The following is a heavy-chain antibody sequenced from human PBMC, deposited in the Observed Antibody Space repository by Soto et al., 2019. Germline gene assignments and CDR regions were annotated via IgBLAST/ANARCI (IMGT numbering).Heavy chain of an antibody. CDR1: GFTFSTYS. D-gene: IGHD4-17*01. V-gene: IGHV3-21*01. Sequence: EVQLVESGGGLVKPGGSLRLSCAASGFTFSTYSMNWVRQAPGKGLEWVSSISRSSSHMYYADSVKGRFTISRDNAKDSLYLQMTTLRADETALYYCARDLHDYLSFRFGPWGQGTLVTVSS. CDR2: ISRSSSHM. CDR3: ARDLHDYLSFRFGP. J-gene: IGHJ5*02.